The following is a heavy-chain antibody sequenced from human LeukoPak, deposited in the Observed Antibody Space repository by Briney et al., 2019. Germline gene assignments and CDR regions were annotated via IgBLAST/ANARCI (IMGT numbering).Heavy chain of an antibody. CDR3: ASGDYNYFDY. CDR2: IYHSGST. D-gene: IGHD4-17*01. Sequence: SETLSLTCAVSGGSISSSNWWSWVRQPPGKGLEWIGEIYHSGSTNYNPSLKSRVTISIDKSKHQFSLKMSSLTAADTAVYYCASGDYNYFDYWGQGTLVTVSS. J-gene: IGHJ4*02. V-gene: IGHV4-4*02. CDR1: GGSISSSNW.